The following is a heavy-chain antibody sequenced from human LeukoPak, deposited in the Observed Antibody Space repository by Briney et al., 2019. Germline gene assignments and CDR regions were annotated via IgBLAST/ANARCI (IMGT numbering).Heavy chain of an antibody. D-gene: IGHD3-3*01. Sequence: PSETLSLTCAVYGGSFSGYYWSWIRQPPGKGLEWIGEINHSGSTNYNPSLKSRVTVSVDTSKSHFSLKLTSVTAADTAVYYCARSLSPAVGGKYYYFYGMDVWGQGTTVTVSS. CDR2: INHSGST. CDR1: GGSFSGYY. V-gene: IGHV4-34*01. J-gene: IGHJ6*02. CDR3: ARSLSPAVGGKYYYFYGMDV.